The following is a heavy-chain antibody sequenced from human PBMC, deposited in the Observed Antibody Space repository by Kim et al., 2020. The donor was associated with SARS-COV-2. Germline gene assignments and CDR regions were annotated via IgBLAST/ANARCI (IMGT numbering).Heavy chain of an antibody. CDR3: ARDGAGDTAMGLEGSFDY. V-gene: IGHV1-69*13. D-gene: IGHD5-18*01. CDR1: GGTFSSYA. J-gene: IGHJ4*02. Sequence: SVKVSCKASGGTFSSYAISWVRQAPGQGLEWMGGIIPIFGTANYAQKFQGRVTITADESTSTAYMELSSLRSEDTAVYYCARDGAGDTAMGLEGSFDYWGQGTLVTVSS. CDR2: IIPIFGTA.